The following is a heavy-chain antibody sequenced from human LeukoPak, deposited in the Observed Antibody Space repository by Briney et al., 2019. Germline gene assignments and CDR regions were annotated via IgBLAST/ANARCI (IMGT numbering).Heavy chain of an antibody. V-gene: IGHV3-23*01. J-gene: IGHJ5*02. CDR1: GFTFSSYA. CDR2: ISGSGGST. Sequence: GGPLRLSCAASGFTFSSYAMSWVRQAPGKGLEWVSAISGSGGSTYYADSVKGRFTISRDNSKNTLYLQLNSLRAEDTAVFYCAKVSAPQDSSGQNWFDPWGQGTLVTVSS. D-gene: IGHD3-22*01. CDR3: AKVSAPQDSSGQNWFDP.